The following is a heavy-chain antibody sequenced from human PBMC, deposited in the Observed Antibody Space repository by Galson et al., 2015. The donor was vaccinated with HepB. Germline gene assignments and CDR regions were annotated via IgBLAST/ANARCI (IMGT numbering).Heavy chain of an antibody. Sequence: SVKVSCKASGYTFTGHYMHWVRQAPGQGPEWMGWINPDSGGTNYAQKFQGRVTMTRDTSISTAYLELSRLRSDDTAVYYCARDGRVLLWFGELKGDFDYWGQGTLVTVSS. CDR1: GYTFTGHY. CDR2: INPDSGGT. CDR3: ARDGRVLLWFGELKGDFDY. V-gene: IGHV1-2*02. D-gene: IGHD3-10*01. J-gene: IGHJ4*02.